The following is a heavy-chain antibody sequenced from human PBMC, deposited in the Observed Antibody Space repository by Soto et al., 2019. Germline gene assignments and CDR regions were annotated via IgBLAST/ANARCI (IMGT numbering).Heavy chain of an antibody. CDR2: IKQDGSEK. CDR3: ARRPPSQWGGGDAFDI. Sequence: GGSLRLSCAASGFTFSSYWMSWVRQAPGKGLEWVANIKQDGSEKYYVDSVKGRFTISRDNAKNSLYLQMNSLRAEDTGVYYCARRPPSQWGGGDAFDIWGQGTMVTVSS. CDR1: GFTFSSYW. V-gene: IGHV3-7*01. D-gene: IGHD3-16*01. J-gene: IGHJ3*02.